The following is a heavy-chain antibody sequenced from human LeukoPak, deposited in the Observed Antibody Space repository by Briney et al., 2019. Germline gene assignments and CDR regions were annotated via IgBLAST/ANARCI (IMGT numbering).Heavy chain of an antibody. CDR3: ARDPSRSSDSYFDY. Sequence: SETLSLTCTVSGGSINNYYWSWIRQPAGKGLEWIGRIYSSGHTNYSPSLKSRVTMSVDTSKNQFSLKMSSVTAADTAVYYCARDPSRSSDSYFDYWGPGTLVTVSS. V-gene: IGHV4-4*07. CDR1: GGSINNYY. D-gene: IGHD6-6*01. J-gene: IGHJ4*02. CDR2: IYSSGHT.